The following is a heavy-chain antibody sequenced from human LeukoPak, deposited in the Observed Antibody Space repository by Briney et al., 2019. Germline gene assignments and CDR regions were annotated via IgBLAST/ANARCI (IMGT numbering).Heavy chain of an antibody. D-gene: IGHD3-9*01. CDR1: GFTFSSYD. CDR3: ARGSYDILTGYSDAFDI. Sequence: GGSLRLSCAASGFTFSSYDMHWVRQATGKGLEWVSAIGTAGDTYYPGSVKGRFTISRENAKNSLYLQMNSLRAGDTAVYYCARGSYDILTGYSDAFDIWGQGTMVTVSS. J-gene: IGHJ3*02. V-gene: IGHV3-13*01. CDR2: IGTAGDT.